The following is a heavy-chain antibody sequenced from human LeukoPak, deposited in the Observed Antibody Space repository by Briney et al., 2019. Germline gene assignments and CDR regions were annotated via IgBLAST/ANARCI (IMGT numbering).Heavy chain of an antibody. J-gene: IGHJ4*02. Sequence: EGSLRLSCAASGFTFSNYWMSWVRQAPGKGLEWVANIKQDGNEKYYVDSVEGRFTISRDNAQNSLYLQMKNLRVEDTAVYFCAADSAEYDSRGFWGPGTLVTVSS. V-gene: IGHV3-7*02. D-gene: IGHD6-19*01. CDR3: AADSAEYDSRGF. CDR2: IKQDGNEK. CDR1: GFTFSNYW.